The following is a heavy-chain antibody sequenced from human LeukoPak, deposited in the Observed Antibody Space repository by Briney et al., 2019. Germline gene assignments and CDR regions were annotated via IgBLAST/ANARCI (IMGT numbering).Heavy chain of an antibody. Sequence: GGSLRLSCAASGFTFSGYWMHWVRQAPGKGLVWVSRVNSDGSSTTYADSVKGRFTISRDNAKNTLYLQMNSLRPEDTAVYYCARDPMGATGSYYFDYWGQGTLVTVSS. J-gene: IGHJ4*02. D-gene: IGHD1-26*01. CDR2: VNSDGSST. CDR3: ARDPMGATGSYYFDY. V-gene: IGHV3-74*01. CDR1: GFTFSGYW.